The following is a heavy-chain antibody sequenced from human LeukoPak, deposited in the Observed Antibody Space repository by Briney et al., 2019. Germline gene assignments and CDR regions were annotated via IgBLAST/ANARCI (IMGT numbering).Heavy chain of an antibody. CDR1: GFTFSSYS. CDR2: ISSSSSYI. Sequence: GGSLRLSCAASGFTFSSYSMNWVRQAPGKGLEWVSSISSSSSYIYYADSVKGRFTISRDNAKNSLYLQMNSLRAEDTAVYYCARDPVYCNSTSCYPHNWFDPWGQGTLVTVSS. J-gene: IGHJ5*02. D-gene: IGHD2-2*01. V-gene: IGHV3-21*01. CDR3: ARDPVYCNSTSCYPHNWFDP.